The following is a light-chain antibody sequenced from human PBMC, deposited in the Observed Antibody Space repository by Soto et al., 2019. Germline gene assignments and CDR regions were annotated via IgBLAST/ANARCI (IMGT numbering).Light chain of an antibody. CDR2: DVS. Sequence: QSVLTQPASGSGSPGQSITISCTGTSSDVGGYNYVSWYQQHPGKAPKLMIYDVSNRPSGVSNRFSGSKSGNTASLTISGLQAEDEADNYCRSYTSSSTPYVFGTGTKVTVL. CDR3: RSYTSSSTPYV. CDR1: SSDVGGYNY. J-gene: IGLJ1*01. V-gene: IGLV2-14*01.